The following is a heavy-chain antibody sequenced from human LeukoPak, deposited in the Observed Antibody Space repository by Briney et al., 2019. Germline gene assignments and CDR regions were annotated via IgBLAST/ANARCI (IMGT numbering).Heavy chain of an antibody. CDR1: GCSFTSYW. V-gene: IGHV5-51*01. CDR2: IYPGDSDT. CDR3: EKAPGPAAIDDWFDP. D-gene: IGHD2-2*01. J-gene: IGHJ5*02. Sequence: KPVESLKIYCKGSGCSFTSYWIGWVRPMPGEGLEWMGIIYPGDSDTRYSPSFQGQVTISADKSISNAYLQWSSLKASAAAMDYCEKAPGPAAIDDWFDPWGQGTLVTVSS.